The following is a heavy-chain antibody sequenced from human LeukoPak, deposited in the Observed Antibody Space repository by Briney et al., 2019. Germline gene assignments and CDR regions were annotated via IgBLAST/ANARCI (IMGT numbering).Heavy chain of an antibody. D-gene: IGHD1-1*01. CDR1: GGSISSTSYY. V-gene: IGHV4-39*07. CDR2: IYYSGST. CDR3: ATLTTPGWFNP. J-gene: IGHJ5*02. Sequence: PSETLSLTCTVSGGSISSTSYYWGWIRQPPGKGLEWIGNIYYSGSTYYNPSPKSRVTISVDTSKNQFSLKLSSVTAADTAVYYCATLTTPGWFNPWGQGTLVTVSS.